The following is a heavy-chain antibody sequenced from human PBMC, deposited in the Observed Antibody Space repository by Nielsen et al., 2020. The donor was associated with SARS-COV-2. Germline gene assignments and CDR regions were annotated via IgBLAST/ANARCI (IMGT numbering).Heavy chain of an antibody. V-gene: IGHV3-30*18. CDR3: AKESLWLGTFDY. Sequence: GESLKISCAASGFTFSSYGMHWVRQAPGKGLEWVAVISYDGSNKYYADSVKGRFTISRDNSKNTLYLQMNSLRAEDTAVYYCAKESLWLGTFDYWGQGTLVTVSS. CDR1: GFTFSSYG. CDR2: ISYDGSNK. D-gene: IGHD6-19*01. J-gene: IGHJ4*02.